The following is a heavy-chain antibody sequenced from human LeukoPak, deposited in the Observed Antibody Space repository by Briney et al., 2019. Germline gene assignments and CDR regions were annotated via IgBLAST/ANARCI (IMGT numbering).Heavy chain of an antibody. CDR3: ARGRGSYSGSYFGAFDI. J-gene: IGHJ3*02. V-gene: IGHV4-61*02. CDR2: IYTSGST. Sequence: SETLSLTCTVSGGSISSGSYYWSWIRQPAGKGLEWIGRIYTSGSTNYNPSLKSRVTISVDTSKNQFSLKLSSVTAADTAVYYCARGRGSYSGSYFGAFDIWGQGTMVTVSS. CDR1: GGSISSGSYY. D-gene: IGHD1-26*01.